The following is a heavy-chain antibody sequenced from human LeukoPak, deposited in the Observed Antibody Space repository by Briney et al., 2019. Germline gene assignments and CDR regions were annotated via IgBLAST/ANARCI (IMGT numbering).Heavy chain of an antibody. D-gene: IGHD3-9*01. CDR2: IYHSGST. Sequence: PSETLSLTCTVSGYSISSGYYWGWIRQPPGKGLEWIGSIYHSGSTYYNPSLKSRVTISVDTSKNQFSLKLSSVTAADTAVYYCAEKAWLLGAFDYWGQGTLVTASS. CDR1: GYSISSGYY. CDR3: AEKAWLLGAFDY. J-gene: IGHJ4*02. V-gene: IGHV4-38-2*02.